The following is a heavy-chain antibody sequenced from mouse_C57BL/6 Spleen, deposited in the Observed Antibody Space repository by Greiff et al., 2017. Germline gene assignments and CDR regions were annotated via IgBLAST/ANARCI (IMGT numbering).Heavy chain of an antibody. V-gene: IGHV1-49*01. J-gene: IGHJ4*01. CDR1: YFAFMASA. CDR2: FTMYSDAT. CDR3: ASGADGNPYAMDY. Sequence: LQQSGAELVRPGSSVKLSCKDSYFAFMASAMHWVKQRPGHGLEWIGSFTMYSDATEYSENFKGKATLTANTSSSTAYMELSSLTSEDSAVYYWASGADGNPYAMDYWGQGTSGTVSS. D-gene: IGHD2-1*01.